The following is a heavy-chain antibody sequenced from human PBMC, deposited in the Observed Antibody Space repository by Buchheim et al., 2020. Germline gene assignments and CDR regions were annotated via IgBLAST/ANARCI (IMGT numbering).Heavy chain of an antibody. CDR3: ARGSTPTYYYDSSGYVGY. J-gene: IGHJ4*02. CDR1: GFTFSSYG. Sequence: QVQLVESGGGVVQPGRSLRLSCAASGFTFSSYGMHWVRQAPGKGLEWVAVIWYDGSNKYYADSVKGRFTISRDNSKNTLYLQMNSLRAEDTAVYYCARGSTPTYYYDSSGYVGYWGQGTL. CDR2: IWYDGSNK. D-gene: IGHD3-22*01. V-gene: IGHV3-33*01.